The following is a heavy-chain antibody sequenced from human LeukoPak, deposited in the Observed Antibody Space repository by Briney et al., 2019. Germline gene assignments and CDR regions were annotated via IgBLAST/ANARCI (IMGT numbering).Heavy chain of an antibody. Sequence: ASVKVSCKASGYTFTSYGISWVRQAPGQGLEWMGWISAYNGNTNYAQKLQGRVTMTTDTSTSTAYMELRSLRSDDTAVYYCARDSDPTYYFGSGSYHSYWGQGTLVTVSS. V-gene: IGHV1-18*01. J-gene: IGHJ4*02. CDR1: GYTFTSYG. CDR2: ISAYNGNT. CDR3: ARDSDPTYYFGSGSYHSY. D-gene: IGHD3-10*01.